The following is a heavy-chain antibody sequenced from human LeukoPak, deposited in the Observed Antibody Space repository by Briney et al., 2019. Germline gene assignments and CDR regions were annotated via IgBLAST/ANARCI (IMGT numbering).Heavy chain of an antibody. CDR2: MNPNSGNT. Sequence: ASVKVSCKASGYTFTSYDINWVRQATGQGLEWMGWMNPNSGNTGYAQKFQGRVTITRNTSISTAYMELSSLRSEDTAVYYCARGGDLPLVPAAIKWFDPWGQGTLVTVSS. J-gene: IGHJ5*02. CDR3: ARGGDLPLVPAAIKWFDP. D-gene: IGHD2-2*01. V-gene: IGHV1-8*03. CDR1: GYTFTSYD.